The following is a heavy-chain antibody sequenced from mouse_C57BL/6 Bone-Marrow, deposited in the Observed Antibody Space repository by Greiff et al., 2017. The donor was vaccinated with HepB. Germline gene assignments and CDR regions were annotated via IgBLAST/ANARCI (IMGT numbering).Heavy chain of an antibody. CDR3: ARKPPSYGSSQYYFDY. CDR2: IWTGGGT. Sequence: VKLQESGPGLVAPSQSLSITCTVSGFSLTSYAISWVRQPPGKGLEWLGVIWTGGGTNYNSALKSRLSISKDNSKSQVFLKMNSLQTDDTARYYCARKPPSYGSSQYYFDYWGQGTTLTVSS. CDR1: GFSLTSYA. D-gene: IGHD1-1*01. V-gene: IGHV2-9-1*01. J-gene: IGHJ2*01.